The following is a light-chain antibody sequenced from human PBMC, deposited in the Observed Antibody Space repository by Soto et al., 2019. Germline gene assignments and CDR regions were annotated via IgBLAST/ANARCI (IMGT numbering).Light chain of an antibody. J-gene: IGLJ2*01. V-gene: IGLV2-14*01. CDR2: EVS. CDR1: SSDVGRYNY. Sequence: QSALTQPASVSGSPGQSITISCTGTSSDVGRYNYVSWYQHHPGKAPKLIIYEVSHRPSGVSNRFSGSKSANTASLLISGLQADDEADYYCSSYTITNTLVFGGGTKLAVL. CDR3: SSYTITNTLV.